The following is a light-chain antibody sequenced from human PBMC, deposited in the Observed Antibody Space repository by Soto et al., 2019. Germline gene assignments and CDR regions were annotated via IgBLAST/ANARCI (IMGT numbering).Light chain of an antibody. CDR3: LQDYNYPS. V-gene: IGKV1-6*01. J-gene: IGKJ4*02. CDR1: QGIRND. Sequence: AIQMTQSPSSLSASVGDRFTITCRASQGIRNDLGWYQQKPGKAPKLLIYAASSLQSGVPSRFSGSGSGTDFTLTISSLQPEDFATYYCLQDYNYPSFGGGTKVDIK. CDR2: AAS.